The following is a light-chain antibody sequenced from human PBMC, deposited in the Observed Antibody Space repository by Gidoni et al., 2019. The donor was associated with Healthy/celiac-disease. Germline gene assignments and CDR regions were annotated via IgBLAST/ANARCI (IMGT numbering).Light chain of an antibody. CDR1: QSLSSN. J-gene: IGKJ1*01. CDR2: GAS. CDR3: QQYNNWPWT. Sequence: EIVMTPSPATLSVSPGERATLSCRASQSLSSNLAWYQQKPGQAPRLLIYGASTRATGIPARFSGSGSGTEFTLTISSLQSEEFAVYYCQQYNNWPWTFGQGTKVEIK. V-gene: IGKV3-15*01.